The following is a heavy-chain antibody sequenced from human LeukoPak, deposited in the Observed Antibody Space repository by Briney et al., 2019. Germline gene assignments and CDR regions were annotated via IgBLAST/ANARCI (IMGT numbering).Heavy chain of an antibody. V-gene: IGHV3-48*01. CDR2: ISSSSSTI. D-gene: IGHD2-2*02. J-gene: IGHJ5*02. CDR1: GFTFSSYS. Sequence: GGSLRLSCAASGFTFSSYSMNWVRQAPGKGLEWVSYISSSSSTIYYADSVKGRFTISRDNAKNSLYLQMSSLRAEDAAVYYCARAPAAIRGWFDPWGQGTLVTVSS. CDR3: ARAPAAIRGWFDP.